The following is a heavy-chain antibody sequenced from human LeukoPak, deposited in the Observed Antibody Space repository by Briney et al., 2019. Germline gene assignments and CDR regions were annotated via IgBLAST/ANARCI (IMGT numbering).Heavy chain of an antibody. J-gene: IGHJ4*02. Sequence: GGSLRLSCAASGFTFSSYGMHWVHQAPGKGLEWVAVISYDGSNKYYADSVKGRFTISRDNSKNTLYLQMNSLRAEDTAVYYCATYPYGSYPIDYWGQGTLVTVSS. CDR2: ISYDGSNK. V-gene: IGHV3-30*03. CDR3: ATYPYGSYPIDY. D-gene: IGHD1-26*01. CDR1: GFTFSSYG.